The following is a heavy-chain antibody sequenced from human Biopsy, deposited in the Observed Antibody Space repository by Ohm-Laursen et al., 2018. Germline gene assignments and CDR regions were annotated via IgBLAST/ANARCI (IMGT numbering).Heavy chain of an antibody. J-gene: IGHJ4*02. CDR1: GDSVSSGSFY. Sequence: GTLSLTCTVSGDSVSSGSFYWTWIRQLPGKGLEWIGHISYTGYTSYNASLKSRVTISVDTSRNHFSLRLSSLTAADTAVYYCARGSNDFGGLYFPRWGQGTLLTVSS. CDR2: ISYTGYT. V-gene: IGHV4-61*03. CDR3: ARGSNDFGGLYFPR. D-gene: IGHD4-23*01.